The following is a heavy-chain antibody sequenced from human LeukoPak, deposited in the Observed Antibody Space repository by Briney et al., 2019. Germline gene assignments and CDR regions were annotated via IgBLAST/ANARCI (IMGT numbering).Heavy chain of an antibody. D-gene: IGHD2-21*02. V-gene: IGHV4-39*07. CDR2: IYYSGST. Sequence: SETLSLTRSVSGASISTSAYYWGWIRQPPGKGLEWIGSIYYSGSTYYNASLKSRVTISIDTSKNQFSLRLSSVTAADTAVYYCAGFVVVTATDAFDIWGQGTMVTVSS. CDR1: GASISTSAYY. CDR3: AGFVVVTATDAFDI. J-gene: IGHJ3*02.